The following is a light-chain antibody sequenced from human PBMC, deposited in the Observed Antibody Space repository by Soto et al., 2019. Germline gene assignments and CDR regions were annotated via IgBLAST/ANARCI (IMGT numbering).Light chain of an antibody. CDR2: VVT. V-gene: IGLV2-14*01. CDR1: ISDIGSYSY. CDR3: SSYRSDNIVV. Sequence: QSALTQPASVSGSPGQSITITCTGTISDIGSYSYVSWYQQHPGKAPKPLIYVVTYRPSGVSNRFSGSKSGNTASLTISGLQAEDEADYYCSSYRSDNIVVFGGGTKVTVL. J-gene: IGLJ2*01.